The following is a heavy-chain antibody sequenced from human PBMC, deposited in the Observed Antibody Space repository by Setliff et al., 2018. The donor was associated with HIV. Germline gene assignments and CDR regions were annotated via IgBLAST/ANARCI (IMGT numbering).Heavy chain of an antibody. CDR3: ARLSDTAMASFDS. D-gene: IGHD5-18*01. CDR2: IYKSGST. J-gene: IGHJ4*02. Sequence: PSETLSLTCSVSGGSISTYHWSWIRQPPGKGLEWIGYIYKSGSTNYSPSLKSRVTISPGTSKNQFSLKLTSVTAADTAVYYCARLSDTAMASFDSWGQGIRVTSPQ. V-gene: IGHV4-59*08. CDR1: GGSISTYH.